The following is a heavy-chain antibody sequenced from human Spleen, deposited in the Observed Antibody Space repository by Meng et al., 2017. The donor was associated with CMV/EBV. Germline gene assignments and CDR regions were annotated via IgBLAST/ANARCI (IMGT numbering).Heavy chain of an antibody. CDR3: ARALYYDFWSSPYDY. D-gene: IGHD3/OR15-3a*01. Sequence: SWVGRAPGRAVEWMGWIHSFNGDGRWAGRGEGRVTLTTDTATNTAYMGLRSLRSDETAVYFCARALYYDFWSSPYDYWGQGNLVTVSS. V-gene: IGHV1-18*01. CDR2: IHSFNGDG. J-gene: IGHJ4*02.